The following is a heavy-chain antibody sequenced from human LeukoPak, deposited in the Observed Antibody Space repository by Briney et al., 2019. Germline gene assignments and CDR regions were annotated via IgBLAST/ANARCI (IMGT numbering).Heavy chain of an antibody. Sequence: GGSLRLSCAASGFTFSNHTMSWIRQAPGKGLEWVSTISDSDGNTWFADSVKGRFTISRDNSKNTLYLQMNSLGAEDTAVYYCAIYSRSNFDYWGQGTLVTVSS. V-gene: IGHV3-23*01. CDR2: ISDSDGNT. J-gene: IGHJ4*02. CDR1: GFTFSNHT. D-gene: IGHD5-18*01. CDR3: AIYSRSNFDY.